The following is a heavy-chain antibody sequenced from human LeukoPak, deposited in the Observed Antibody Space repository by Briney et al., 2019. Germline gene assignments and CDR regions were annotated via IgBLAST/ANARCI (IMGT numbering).Heavy chain of an antibody. V-gene: IGHV3-13*05. Sequence: GGSLRLSCAASGFTFSSYDMPWVRPATGKGLECDSSIGTAGDPYYRDCVMGRFTISRENAKNSLYLQMNTLRAGDTAVYYCARGSLWAVADPYYYYYGMDGWGKGATVTVSS. CDR2: IGTAGDP. J-gene: IGHJ6*04. CDR1: GFTFSSYD. D-gene: IGHD6-19*01. CDR3: ARGSLWAVADPYYYYYGMDG.